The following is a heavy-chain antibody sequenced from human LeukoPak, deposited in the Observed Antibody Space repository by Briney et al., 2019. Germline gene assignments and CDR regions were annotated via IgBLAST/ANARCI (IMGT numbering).Heavy chain of an antibody. J-gene: IGHJ4*02. CDR2: IIPILGIA. Sequence: SVKVSCKASGGTFSSYTISWVRQAPGQGLERMGRIIPILGIANYAQKFQGRVTITADKSTSTAYMELSSLRSEDTAVYYCARDQDYYDSSGYPYYFDYWGQGTLVTVSS. V-gene: IGHV1-69*04. CDR1: GGTFSSYT. D-gene: IGHD3-22*01. CDR3: ARDQDYYDSSGYPYYFDY.